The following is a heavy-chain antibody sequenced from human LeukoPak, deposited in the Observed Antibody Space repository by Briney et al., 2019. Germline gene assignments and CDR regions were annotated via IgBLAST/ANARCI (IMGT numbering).Heavy chain of an antibody. CDR1: GGTFSSYA. CDR2: IIPIFGTA. V-gene: IGHV1-69*05. J-gene: IGHJ4*02. CDR3: AIFAYYDFWSGSPV. Sequence: SVKVSCKASGGTFSSYAISWVRQAPGQGLEWMGGIIPIFGTANYAQKFQGRVTITTDESTSTAYMELSSLRSKDTAVYYCAIFAYYDFWSGSPVWGQGTLVTVSS. D-gene: IGHD3-3*01.